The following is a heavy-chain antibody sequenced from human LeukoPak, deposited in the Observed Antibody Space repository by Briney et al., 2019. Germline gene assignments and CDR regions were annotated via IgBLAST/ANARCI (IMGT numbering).Heavy chain of an antibody. V-gene: IGHV3-7*01. Sequence: GGSLRLSCAASGFTFNNYWMNWVRQAPGKGLEWVANIKHDGSEKYYVDSVEGRFTIPRDNAKNSLYLQMNSLRADDTAVYFCARDTKPNWNLLTLHYWGQGTLVTVSS. D-gene: IGHD1-7*01. CDR3: ARDTKPNWNLLTLHY. CDR2: IKHDGSEK. CDR1: GFTFNNYW. J-gene: IGHJ4*02.